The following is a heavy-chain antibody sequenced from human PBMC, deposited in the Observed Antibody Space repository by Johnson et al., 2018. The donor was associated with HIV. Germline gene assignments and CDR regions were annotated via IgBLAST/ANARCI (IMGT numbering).Heavy chain of an antibody. Sequence: VQLVESGGGAVQPGGSLRLSCAASGFTFSNAWMTWVRQAPGKGLEWVGRIKRKTDGGTTDYAAPVKGRFTISRDVSKSTLYLQMNSLRAEDTALYYCARVRIGGSFLRGDAFDIWGQGTMVTVSS. CDR3: ARVRIGGSFLRGDAFDI. CDR2: IKRKTDGGTT. CDR1: GFTFSNAW. D-gene: IGHD1-26*01. V-gene: IGHV3-15*01. J-gene: IGHJ3*02.